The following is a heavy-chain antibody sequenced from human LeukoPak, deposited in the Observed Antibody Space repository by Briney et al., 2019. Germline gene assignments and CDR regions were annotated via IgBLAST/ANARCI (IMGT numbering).Heavy chain of an antibody. CDR3: ARDLNVGGIYFDF. D-gene: IGHD3-16*01. CDR1: VFIFSNYE. J-gene: IGHJ4*02. CDR2: ISSGGGAI. Sequence: GGSLRLSCAACVFIFSNYEMNWVRQAPGTGREWVSYISSGGGAIFYADSVKGRFSISRDNAKNSLYLDMNSLRGGDTAVYYCARDLNVGGIYFDFWGQGTLVTVSS. V-gene: IGHV3-48*03.